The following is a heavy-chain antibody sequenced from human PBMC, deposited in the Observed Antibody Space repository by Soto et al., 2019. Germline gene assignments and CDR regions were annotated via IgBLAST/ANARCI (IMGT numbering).Heavy chain of an antibody. J-gene: IGHJ4*02. Sequence: PSETLSLTCTVSGGSMTSSNWWNWVRQSPGKGLEWIGETHHSGRTNYNPSLKSRVTISVDTSKNQFSLKLSSVTAADTAVYYCARSSIAPRLFMYPFDYWGQGTLVTVSS. CDR1: GGSMTSSNW. CDR3: ARSSIAPRLFMYPFDY. D-gene: IGHD6-6*01. V-gene: IGHV4-4*02. CDR2: THHSGRT.